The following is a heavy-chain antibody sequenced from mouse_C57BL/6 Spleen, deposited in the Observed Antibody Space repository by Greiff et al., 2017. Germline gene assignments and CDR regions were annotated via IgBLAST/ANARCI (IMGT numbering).Heavy chain of an antibody. CDR2: INPNNGGT. V-gene: IGHV1-18*01. J-gene: IGHJ3*01. CDR3: ARENYCDSSQGFAY. CDR1: GYTFTDYN. Sequence: VQLQQSGPELVKPGASVKIPCKASGYTFTDYNMDWVKQSHGKSLEWIGDINPNNGGTIYNQKFKGKATLTVDKSSSTAYMELRSLTSEDTAVYYCARENYCDSSQGFAYWGQGTLVTVSA. D-gene: IGHD1-1*01.